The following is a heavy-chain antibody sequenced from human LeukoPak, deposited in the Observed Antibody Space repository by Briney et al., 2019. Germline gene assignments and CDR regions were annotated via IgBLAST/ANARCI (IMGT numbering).Heavy chain of an antibody. Sequence: SETLSLTCTVFGGSISSYYWSWIRQPAGKGLEWIGRIYISGSTNYNPSLNSRVTMSVDTSKYQYSLKLSSVTAADTAVYYCANLKGPSPVAAAGNYFDYWGQGTLVTVSS. CDR1: GGSISSYY. CDR2: IYISGST. D-gene: IGHD6-13*01. V-gene: IGHV4-4*07. J-gene: IGHJ4*02. CDR3: ANLKGPSPVAAAGNYFDY.